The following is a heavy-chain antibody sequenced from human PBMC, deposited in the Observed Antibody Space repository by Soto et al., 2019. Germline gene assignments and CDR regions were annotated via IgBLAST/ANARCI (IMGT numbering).Heavy chain of an antibody. V-gene: IGHV3-30*03. J-gene: IGHJ4*02. CDR3: APDIVVVVADDFDY. D-gene: IGHD2-15*01. Sequence: QVQLVESGGGVVQPGRSLRLSCAASGFTFSSYGMHWVRQAPGKGLGWVAVISYDGSNKYYADSVKGRFTISRDNSKNTLYLQMNSLRAEDTAVYYCAPDIVVVVADDFDYWGQGTLVTVSS. CDR1: GFTFSSYG. CDR2: ISYDGSNK.